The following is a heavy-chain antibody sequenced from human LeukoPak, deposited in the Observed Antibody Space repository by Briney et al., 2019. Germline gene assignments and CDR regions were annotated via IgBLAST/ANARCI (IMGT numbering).Heavy chain of an antibody. V-gene: IGHV3-53*01. CDR1: GITVSTHF. J-gene: IGHJ4*02. Sequence: GGSLRLSCAASGITVSTHFMSWVRQPPGEGLEWVSTIYSGGSTYYSDSVKGRFTISRDNSKNTLYLQMNSLRAEDTAVYYCAKDAFHYGSGTLFDHWGQGTLVTVSS. CDR3: AKDAFHYGSGTLFDH. D-gene: IGHD3-10*01. CDR2: IYSGGST.